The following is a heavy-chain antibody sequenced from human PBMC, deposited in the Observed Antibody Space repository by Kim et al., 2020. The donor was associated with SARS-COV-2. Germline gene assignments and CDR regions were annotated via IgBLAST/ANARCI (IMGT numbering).Heavy chain of an antibody. J-gene: IGHJ4*02. CDR3: ARGALQLWKNGAFDY. V-gene: IGHV4-31*02. D-gene: IGHD5-18*01. Sequence: PSLRSRVTISVDTSKNQFSLKLSSVTAADTAVYYCARGALQLWKNGAFDYWGQGTLVTVSS.